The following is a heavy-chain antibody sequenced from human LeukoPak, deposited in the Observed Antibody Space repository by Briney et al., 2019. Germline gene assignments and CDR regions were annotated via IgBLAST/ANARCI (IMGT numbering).Heavy chain of an antibody. CDR3: AREPVATPRGYYYYYMDV. CDR1: GGSISSSSYY. CDR2: IYYSGST. Sequence: SETLSLTCTVSGGSISSSSYYWGWIRQPPGKGLEWIGSIYYSGSTYYNPSFKSRVTISVDTSKNQFSLKLSSVTAADTAVYYCAREPVATPRGYYYYYMDVWGKGTTVTVSS. J-gene: IGHJ6*03. D-gene: IGHD5-12*01. V-gene: IGHV4-39*07.